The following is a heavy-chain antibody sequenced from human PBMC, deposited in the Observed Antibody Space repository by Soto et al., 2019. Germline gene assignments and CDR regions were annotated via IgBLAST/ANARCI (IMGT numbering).Heavy chain of an antibody. J-gene: IGHJ6*02. CDR2: ISSNSSNI. Sequence: SGGSLRLSCAASGFTFSSYSMNWARQAPGKGLEWVSSISSNSSNIYYADSVKRRITISRDNAKNSLYLQMNSLRAEDTAVYYFARDLGGGRSRDWDYYYGMDVWGQGTTVTVSS. CDR1: GFTFSSYS. D-gene: IGHD3-16*01. V-gene: IGHV3-21*01. CDR3: ARDLGGGRSRDWDYYYGMDV.